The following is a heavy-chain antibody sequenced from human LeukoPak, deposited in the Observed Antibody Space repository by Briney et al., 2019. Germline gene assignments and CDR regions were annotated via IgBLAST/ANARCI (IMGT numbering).Heavy chain of an antibody. Sequence: GGSLRLSCAASGFTFSSYSMSWVRQAPGKGLEWVSVISGSGDSAFFADSVKGRFTISRDNSRNTLYLQMSSLRVDDTAVCYCVKAADDSSGYYASWGQGTLVTVSS. D-gene: IGHD3-22*01. CDR2: ISGSGDSA. CDR3: VKAADDSSGYYAS. J-gene: IGHJ5*02. V-gene: IGHV3-23*01. CDR1: GFTFSSYS.